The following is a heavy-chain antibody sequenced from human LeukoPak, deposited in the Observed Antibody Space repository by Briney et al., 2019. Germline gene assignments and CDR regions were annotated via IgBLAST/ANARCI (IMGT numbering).Heavy chain of an antibody. J-gene: IGHJ4*02. CDR1: GFTFSSYE. D-gene: IGHD3-16*01. CDR3: ARANSWGFDY. Sequence: GGSLRLSCGASGFTFSSYEMNWVRQAPGKGLEWVSYISSSGSTIYYSDSVKGRFTISRDNAKNSLYIQMNSLRDEDTAVFYCARANSWGFDYWGQGTLVTVSS. CDR2: ISSSGSTI. V-gene: IGHV3-48*03.